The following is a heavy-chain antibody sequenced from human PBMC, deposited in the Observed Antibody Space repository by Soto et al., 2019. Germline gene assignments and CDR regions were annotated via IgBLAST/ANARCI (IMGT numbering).Heavy chain of an antibody. D-gene: IGHD1-26*01. V-gene: IGHV1-69*01. CDR1: GGTFSSSA. Sequence: QVQLVQSGAEVKKPESSVKVSCKASGGTFSSSAISWVRQAPGHGLEWMGGIIPIFGTANYAQTFQGRVTSTADESTSTAYMELGSLRSEDTAVYFCAVQSTRWELRHSGLDVWGKGTTVPVSS. CDR3: AVQSTRWELRHSGLDV. J-gene: IGHJ6*04. CDR2: IIPIFGTA.